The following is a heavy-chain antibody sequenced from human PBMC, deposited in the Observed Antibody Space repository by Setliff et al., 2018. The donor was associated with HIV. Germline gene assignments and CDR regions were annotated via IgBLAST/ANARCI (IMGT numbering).Heavy chain of an antibody. V-gene: IGHV3-53*01. Sequence: PGGPLRLSCEASGFRVTDTYMAWVRQAPGKGLEWVTLIYKAGKTYYADFVKGRFTIARDDTKNTMSLQMTNLEPGDTAMYYCAKGGYGGAYYVAGYWGQGTKVTVSS. CDR1: GFRVTDTY. CDR2: IYKAGKT. CDR3: AKGGYGGAYYVAGY. D-gene: IGHD5-18*01. J-gene: IGHJ4*02.